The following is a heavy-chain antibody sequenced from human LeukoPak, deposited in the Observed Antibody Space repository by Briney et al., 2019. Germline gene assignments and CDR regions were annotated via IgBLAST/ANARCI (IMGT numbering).Heavy chain of an antibody. J-gene: IGHJ4*02. CDR1: GFTVSSNY. V-gene: IGHV3-66*01. CDR2: IYSGGST. CDR3: AKDGPKYYFDY. Sequence: GGSLRLSCAASGFTVSSNYMSWVRQAPGKGLEWVSVIYSGGSTYYADSVKGRFTISRDNSKNTLYLQMNSLRAEDTAVYYCAKDGPKYYFDYWGQGTLVTVSS.